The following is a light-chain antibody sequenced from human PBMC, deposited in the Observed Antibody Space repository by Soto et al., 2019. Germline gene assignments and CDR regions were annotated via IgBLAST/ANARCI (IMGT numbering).Light chain of an antibody. CDR3: QQYGSSPPLS. CDR1: QSVSSNY. Sequence: EIVLTQSPGILSLSPGERATLSCRASQSVSSNYLAWYQQKPGQAPRLLIYGASSRATGIPDRFSGSGSGTDFTLTISRLEPEDFAVYYCQQYGSSPPLSFGGGTKVDSK. CDR2: GAS. V-gene: IGKV3-20*01. J-gene: IGKJ4*01.